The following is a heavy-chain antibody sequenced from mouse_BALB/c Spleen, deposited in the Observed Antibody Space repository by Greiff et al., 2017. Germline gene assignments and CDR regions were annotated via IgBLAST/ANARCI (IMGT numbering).Heavy chain of an antibody. CDR1: GFTFSSYG. Sequence: EVMLVESGGGLVQPGGSLKLSCAASGFTFSSYGMSWVRQTPDKRLELVATINSSGGSTYYPDSVKGRFTISRDNAKNTMYLQMSSLKSEDTAMYYCAGPGGAFYAMDYWGQGTSVTVSS. CDR3: AGPGGAFYAMDY. CDR2: INSSGGST. V-gene: IGHV5-6-3*01. J-gene: IGHJ4*01.